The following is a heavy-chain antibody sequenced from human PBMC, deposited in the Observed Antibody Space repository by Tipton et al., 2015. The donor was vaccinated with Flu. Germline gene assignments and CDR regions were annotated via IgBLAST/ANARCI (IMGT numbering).Heavy chain of an antibody. V-gene: IGHV4-39*07. CDR2: IYYSGNT. D-gene: IGHD2-15*01. J-gene: IGHJ3*02. CDR3: ARGLGVVVAVAFDI. CDR1: GGSISSVTYY. Sequence: TLSLTCTVSGGSISSVTYYWGWIRQPPGKGLEWIGSIYYSGNTYSNPSLKSRVTMSVDTSKNQFSLKLSSVTAADTAVYYCARGLGVVVAVAFDIWGQGTMVTVSS.